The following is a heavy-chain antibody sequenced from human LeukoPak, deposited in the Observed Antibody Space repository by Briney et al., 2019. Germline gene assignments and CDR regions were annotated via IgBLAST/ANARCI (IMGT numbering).Heavy chain of an antibody. CDR2: IYYSGST. CDR1: GGSISSYY. J-gene: IGHJ6*03. Sequence: SETLSLTCTVSGGSISSYYWSWIRQPPGKGLEWIGYIYYSGSTNYNPSLKSRVTISVDTSKNQFSLKLSSVTAADMAVYYCARGVGIQLWSVYYYYMDVWGKGTTVTVSS. CDR3: ARGVGIQLWSVYYYYMDV. V-gene: IGHV4-59*01. D-gene: IGHD5-18*01.